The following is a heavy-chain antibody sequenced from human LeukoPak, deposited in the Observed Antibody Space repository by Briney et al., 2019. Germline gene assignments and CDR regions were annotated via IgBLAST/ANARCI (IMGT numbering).Heavy chain of an antibody. Sequence: TLSLTCSVSGVSISSSSYNGGWIRQPGGKGLVWIGRIYTSGSTNYNPSLKSRVAISVDTSKNQFSLKLSSVTAADTAVYYCARSGITMVRGVFDYWGQGTLVTVSS. CDR3: ARSGITMVRGVFDY. J-gene: IGHJ4*02. V-gene: IGHV4-61*02. CDR2: IYTSGST. D-gene: IGHD3-10*01. CDR1: GVSISSSSYN.